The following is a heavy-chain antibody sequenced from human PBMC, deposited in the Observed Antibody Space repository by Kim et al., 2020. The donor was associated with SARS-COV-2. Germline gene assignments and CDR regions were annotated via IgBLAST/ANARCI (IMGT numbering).Heavy chain of an antibody. V-gene: IGHV3-64*03. J-gene: IGHJ3*02. D-gene: IGHD3-9*01. Sequence: GGSLRLSCLASGFTFSDHWMHWVRQAPGKGLEFLSTLSSGGLPTYSADSVRGRFTFSRDNSKNMLFLHMDSLRVEDTATYYCVKDSNFYSFDIWVQGTMV. CDR3: VKDSNFYSFDI. CDR2: LSSGGLPT. CDR1: GFTFSDHW.